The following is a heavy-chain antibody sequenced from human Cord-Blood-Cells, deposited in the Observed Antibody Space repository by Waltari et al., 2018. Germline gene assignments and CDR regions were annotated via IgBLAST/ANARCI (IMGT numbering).Heavy chain of an antibody. V-gene: IGHV4-39*01. D-gene: IGHD6-6*01. CDR2: IYYSGST. J-gene: IGHJ4*02. CDR1: GGSISSSSYY. CDR3: ARQYSSSSRYFDY. Sequence: QLQLQESGPGLVKPSETLSLTCTVSGGSISSSSYYWDWIRQPPGKGLEWIGSIYYSGSTSYTPSLKSRVTISVDTSKNQFSLRLSSVTAADTAVYYCARQYSSSSRYFDYWGQGTLVTVSS.